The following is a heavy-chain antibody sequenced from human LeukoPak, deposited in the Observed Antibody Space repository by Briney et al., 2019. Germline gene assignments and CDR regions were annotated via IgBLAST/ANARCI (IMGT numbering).Heavy chain of an antibody. Sequence: ASVKVSCKASGYTFTSYDINWVRQATGQGLEWMGWISAYNGNTNYAQKLQGRVTMTTDTSTSTAYMELRSLRSDDTAVYYCAREGEGINYYDSSGYSGAFDIWGQGTMVTVSS. CDR3: AREGEGINYYDSSGYSGAFDI. CDR2: ISAYNGNT. J-gene: IGHJ3*02. V-gene: IGHV1-18*01. CDR1: GYTFTSYD. D-gene: IGHD3-22*01.